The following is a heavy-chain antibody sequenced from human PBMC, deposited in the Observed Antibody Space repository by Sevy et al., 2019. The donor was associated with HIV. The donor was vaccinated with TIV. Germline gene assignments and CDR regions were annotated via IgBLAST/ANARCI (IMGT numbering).Heavy chain of an antibody. J-gene: IGHJ4*02. CDR1: GGSISSTNW. CDR3: ARRFYYDSSTHYQYYFDY. D-gene: IGHD3-22*01. Sequence: TLSLTCDVSGGSISSTNWWSWVRQPPGKGLEWIGEVYHSGTTNYNPSLKRRVTMSVDKSKNQFSLKLSSVTAADTALYYCARRFYYDSSTHYQYYFDYWGQGTLVTVSS. V-gene: IGHV4-4*02. CDR2: VYHSGTT.